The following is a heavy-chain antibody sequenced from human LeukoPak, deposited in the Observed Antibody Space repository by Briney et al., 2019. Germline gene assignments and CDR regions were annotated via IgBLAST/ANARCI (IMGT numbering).Heavy chain of an antibody. D-gene: IGHD2-15*01. Sequence: SETLSLTCAVYIDSFTNYYWNWIRQTPGKGLEWIGEVNDSGGTNINPSLRSRVILSVDTSKNQFSLKLSSVTAADTAVYYCARGGSHAPKGWFDPWAQGTLVTVSS. CDR1: IDSFTNYY. CDR2: VNDSGGT. J-gene: IGHJ5*02. V-gene: IGHV4-34*01. CDR3: ARGGSHAPKGWFDP.